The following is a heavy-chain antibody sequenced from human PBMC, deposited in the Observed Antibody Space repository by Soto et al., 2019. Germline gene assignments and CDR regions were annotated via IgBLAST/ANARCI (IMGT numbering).Heavy chain of an antibody. D-gene: IGHD3-10*01. CDR2: IYYSGST. CDR3: AREANGSGSPDGGDAFDI. J-gene: IGHJ3*02. Sequence: PSETLSLTCTVSGGSISSYYWSWIRQPPGKGLEWIGYIYYSGSTNYNPSLKSRVTISVDTSKNQFSLKLSSVTAADTAVYYCAREANGSGSPDGGDAFDIWGQGTMVTVS. CDR1: GGSISSYY. V-gene: IGHV4-59*01.